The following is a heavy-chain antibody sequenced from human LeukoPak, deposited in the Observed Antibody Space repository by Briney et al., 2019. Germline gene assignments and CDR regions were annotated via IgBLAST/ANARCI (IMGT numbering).Heavy chain of an antibody. CDR3: ARQMGLGVWALDY. V-gene: IGHV4-39*01. J-gene: IGHJ4*02. CDR2: IFHTGKT. D-gene: IGHD5/OR15-5a*01. CDR1: GGSISTDDYW. Sequence: SETLSLTCDVSGGSISTDDYWWGWIRQPPGKGLEWIAIIFHTGKTHHNPSLKSRGFMSVDTSKNQFSLTLSAVTAADTAVYYCARQMGLGVWALDYWGQGTLVTVSS.